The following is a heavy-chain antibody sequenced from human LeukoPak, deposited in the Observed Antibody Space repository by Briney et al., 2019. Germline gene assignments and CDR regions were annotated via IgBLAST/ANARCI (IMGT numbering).Heavy chain of an antibody. CDR1: GGSITRGGFY. V-gene: IGHV4-31*03. J-gene: IGHJ4*02. D-gene: IGHD3-10*01. CDR3: ARAGGSGSYPYFFDY. Sequence: SETLCLTCTVSGGSITRGGFYWSWFPQHPGKGREWIGYISYSGSTYYNPSLKSCVTRAIDPSKNHFSLRLSSVTAVDTAMYDCARAGGSGSYPYFFDYWGQGTLVTVSS. CDR2: ISYSGST.